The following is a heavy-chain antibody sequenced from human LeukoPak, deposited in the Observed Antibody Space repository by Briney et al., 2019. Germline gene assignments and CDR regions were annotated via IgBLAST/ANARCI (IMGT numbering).Heavy chain of an antibody. CDR2: MNPNSGNT. J-gene: IGHJ4*02. Sequence: ASVKVSCKASGYTFTSYDINWARQATGQGLEWMGWMNPNSGNTGYAQKFQGRVTMTRNTSISTAYMELSSLRSEDTAVYYCARFLLHYDILTGYYTNEFDYWGQGTLVTVSS. D-gene: IGHD3-9*01. V-gene: IGHV1-8*01. CDR1: GYTFTSYD. CDR3: ARFLLHYDILTGYYTNEFDY.